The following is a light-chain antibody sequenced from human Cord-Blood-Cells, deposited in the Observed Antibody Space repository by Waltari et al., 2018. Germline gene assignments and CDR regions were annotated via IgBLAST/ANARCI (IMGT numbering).Light chain of an antibody. CDR1: ALPKQY. CDR3: QSADSSGTYKWV. V-gene: IGLV3-25*03. J-gene: IGLJ3*02. CDR2: KDS. Sequence: SYELTQPPSVSVSPGQTARITCSGDALPKQYAYWYQQKSGQAPVLVIYKDSERPSGIPERFSGSSSGTTVTLTISGVQAEDEADYYCQSADSSGTYKWVFGGWTKLTVL.